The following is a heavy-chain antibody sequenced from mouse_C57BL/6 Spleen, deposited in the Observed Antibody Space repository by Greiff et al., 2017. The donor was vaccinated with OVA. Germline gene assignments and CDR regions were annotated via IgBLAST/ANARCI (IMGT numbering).Heavy chain of an antibody. V-gene: IGHV1-55*01. D-gene: IGHD3-2*02. CDR3: ARSGDSSGCAMDY. CDR1: GYTFTSYW. Sequence: QVQLKQPGAELVKPGASVKMSCKASGYTFTSYWITWVKQRPGQGLEWIGDIYPGSGSTNYNEKFKSKATLTVDTSSSTAYMQLSSLTSEDSAVYYCARSGDSSGCAMDYWGQGTSVTVSS. CDR2: IYPGSGST. J-gene: IGHJ4*01.